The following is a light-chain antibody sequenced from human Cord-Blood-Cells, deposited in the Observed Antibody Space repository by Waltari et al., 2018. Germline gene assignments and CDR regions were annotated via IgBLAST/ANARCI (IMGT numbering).Light chain of an antibody. Sequence: EIVMTQSPATLSVSPGERATLSCRASQSVSSNLAWYQQKPGQAPRLLIYGASTRATGIPARFSGIGSGTEFTLTISSLQSEDFAVYYCQQYKNWPRTFGQGTKVEIK. CDR1: QSVSSN. J-gene: IGKJ1*01. CDR3: QQYKNWPRT. CDR2: GAS. V-gene: IGKV3-15*01.